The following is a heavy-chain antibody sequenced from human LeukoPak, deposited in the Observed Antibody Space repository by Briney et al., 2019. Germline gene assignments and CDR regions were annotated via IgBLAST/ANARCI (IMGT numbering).Heavy chain of an antibody. CDR2: ISYDGSNK. D-gene: IGHD2-21*01. Sequence: PGRSLRLSCAASGFTFSSYGMHWVRQAPGKGLEWVAVISYDGSNKYYADSVKGRFTIPRDNSKNTLYLQMNSLRAEDTSVYFCARLSYWVFEIWGQGTMVTVSS. J-gene: IGHJ3*02. CDR1: GFTFSSYG. V-gene: IGHV3-30*03. CDR3: ARLSYWVFEI.